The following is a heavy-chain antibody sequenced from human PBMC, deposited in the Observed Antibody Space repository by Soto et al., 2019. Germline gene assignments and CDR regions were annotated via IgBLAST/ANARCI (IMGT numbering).Heavy chain of an antibody. CDR1: GSTFTSYY. V-gene: IGHV1-46*03. D-gene: IGHD3-10*01. Sequence: QARLVQSGTEVKKPGASVKVSCKASGSTFTSYYIHWVRQAPGQGLEWMGVINPGGDSTTYAQRFQGRVTMTRDTSTSTVYMELSSLRSEDTAEYYCARGDYYGSGTYSYYFDYWGQGTLVTVSS. CDR3: ARGDYYGSGTYSYYFDY. CDR2: INPGGDST. J-gene: IGHJ4*02.